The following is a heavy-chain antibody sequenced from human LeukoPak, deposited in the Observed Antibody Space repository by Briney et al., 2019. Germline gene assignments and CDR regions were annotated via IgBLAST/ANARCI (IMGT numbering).Heavy chain of an antibody. V-gene: IGHV3-21*01. CDR3: ARETTIFGSLEYGMDV. CDR2: ISSSSSYI. Sequence: PGGSLRLSCAASGFTFSSYSMNWVRQAPGKGLEWVSSISSSSSYIYYADSVKGRFTISRDNAKNSLYLQMNSLRAEDTAVYYCARETTIFGSLEYGMDVWGQGTTVTVSS. D-gene: IGHD3-3*01. CDR1: GFTFSSYS. J-gene: IGHJ6*02.